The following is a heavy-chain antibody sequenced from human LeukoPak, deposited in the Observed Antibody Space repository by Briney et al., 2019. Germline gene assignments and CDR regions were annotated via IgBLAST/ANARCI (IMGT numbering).Heavy chain of an antibody. J-gene: IGHJ4*02. V-gene: IGHV3-20*04. Sequence: GGSLRLSCAASGFTFEDYGMSWVRQGPGKGLEWVSAIDRNGDSTGYADSVKGRFTISRDNAKNTLYLQMNSLRAEDTAVYYCAKGGGSGSPLNFDYWGQGTLVTVSS. CDR1: GFTFEDYG. D-gene: IGHD3-10*01. CDR3: AKGGGSGSPLNFDY. CDR2: IDRNGDST.